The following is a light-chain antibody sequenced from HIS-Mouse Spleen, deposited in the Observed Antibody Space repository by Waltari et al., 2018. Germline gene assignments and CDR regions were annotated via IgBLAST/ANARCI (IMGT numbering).Light chain of an antibody. Sequence: DIVMTQSPDSLAVSLGERATIHCKSSQSVLYNSNNKNYLAWYQQKPGQPPKLLIYWASTREAGVPDRFSGSGSGTDFTLTISSLQAEDVAVYYCQQYYSTPYTFVQGTKLEIK. J-gene: IGKJ2*01. CDR3: QQYYSTPYT. CDR2: WAS. V-gene: IGKV4-1*01. CDR1: QSVLYNSNNKNY.